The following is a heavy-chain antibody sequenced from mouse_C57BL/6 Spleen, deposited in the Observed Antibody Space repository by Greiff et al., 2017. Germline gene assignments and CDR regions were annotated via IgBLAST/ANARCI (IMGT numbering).Heavy chain of an antibody. D-gene: IGHD1-1*01. CDR1: GYTFTSYW. Sequence: VQLQQPGAELVKPGASVKLSCKASGYTFTSYWMHWVKQRPGQGLEWIGMIHPNSGSTNYNEKFKSKATLTVDKSSSTAYMQLSSRTSEDSAVYYCARDAPYGSSGFDYWGQGTTLTVSS. V-gene: IGHV1-64*01. J-gene: IGHJ2*01. CDR3: ARDAPYGSSGFDY. CDR2: IHPNSGST.